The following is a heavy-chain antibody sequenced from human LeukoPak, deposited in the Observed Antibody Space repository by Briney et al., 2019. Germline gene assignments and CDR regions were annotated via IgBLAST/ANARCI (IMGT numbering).Heavy chain of an antibody. V-gene: IGHV3-9*01. CDR2: ITWNSGSI. J-gene: IGHJ4*02. Sequence: PGRSLRLSCAASGFTFDDYAMHWVRQAPGKGLEWVSGITWNSGSIGYADSVKGRFTISRDNAKNSLYLQMNSLRAEDTALYYCAKRDYWGQGTLVTVSS. CDR1: GFTFDDYA. CDR3: AKRDY.